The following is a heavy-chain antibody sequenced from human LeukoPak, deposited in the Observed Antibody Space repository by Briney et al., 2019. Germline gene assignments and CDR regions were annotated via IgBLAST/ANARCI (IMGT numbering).Heavy chain of an antibody. CDR1: GGTFTSYA. D-gene: IGHD2-15*01. J-gene: IGHJ5*02. CDR3: AREYCSGGSCNWFDP. Sequence: SVKVSCKASGGTFTSYAISWVRQAPGQGLEWMGGIIPIFGTANYAQKFQGRVTITSDESTSTAYMELSSLRSEDTAGYYCAREYCSGGSCNWFDPWGQGTLVTVSS. V-gene: IGHV1-69*13. CDR2: IIPIFGTA.